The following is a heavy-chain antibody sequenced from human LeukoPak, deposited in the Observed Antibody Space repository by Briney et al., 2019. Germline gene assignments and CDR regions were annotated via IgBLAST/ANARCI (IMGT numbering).Heavy chain of an antibody. Sequence: PSETLSLTCTVSGGSISSSSYYWGWIRQPPGKGLEWIGSIYYSGSTYYNPSLKSRVTISVDTSKNQFSLKLSSVTAADTAVYYCARGYYYDSSGQSDYFDYWGQGTLATVSS. J-gene: IGHJ4*02. CDR3: ARGYYYDSSGQSDYFDY. V-gene: IGHV4-39*01. CDR1: GGSISSSSYY. CDR2: IYYSGST. D-gene: IGHD3-22*01.